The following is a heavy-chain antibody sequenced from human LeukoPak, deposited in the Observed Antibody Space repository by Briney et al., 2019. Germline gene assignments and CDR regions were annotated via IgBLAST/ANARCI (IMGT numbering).Heavy chain of an antibody. J-gene: IGHJ3*02. CDR3: AHRRTLTGSWNEGTFDI. D-gene: IGHD1-1*01. CDR2: IYWDDDK. V-gene: IGHV2-5*02. CDR1: GFSLITSGVG. Sequence: KESGPTLVKPTQTLSLTCTFSGFSLITSGVGVGWVRQPPGKALEWLALIYWDDDKRYSPSLRSRLTITKDTSKDQVVLTMTNMDPVDTATYYCAHRRTLTGSWNEGTFDIWGQGTIVTVSS.